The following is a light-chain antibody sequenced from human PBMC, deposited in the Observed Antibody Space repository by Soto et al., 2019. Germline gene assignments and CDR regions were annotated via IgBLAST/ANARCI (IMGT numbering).Light chain of an antibody. V-gene: IGKV1-5*01. J-gene: IGKJ1*01. CDR1: QSVSGW. CDR3: QQYETFSGT. Sequence: EIQMTQSPSTLSASVGETVTVTCRASQSVSGWLAWYQQKPGEAPKLLIYDASALARGVPSRFSGSGSGTKFTLTIASLQPDDFATYYCQQYETFSGTFGPGTKVEI. CDR2: DAS.